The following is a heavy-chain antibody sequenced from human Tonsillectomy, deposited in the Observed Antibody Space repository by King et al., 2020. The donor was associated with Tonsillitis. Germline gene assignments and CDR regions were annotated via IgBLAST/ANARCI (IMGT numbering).Heavy chain of an antibody. D-gene: IGHD1-26*01. Sequence: QLVQSGSELKKPGASVKVSCKASGYTFTSYAMNWVRQAPGQGLEWMGWINTNTGNQTYAQGFTGRFVFSLDTSVSTAYLQISSLKAEDTAVYYCARDPLPESYSGGPPFDYWGQGTLVTVSA. CDR2: INTNTGNQ. J-gene: IGHJ4*02. V-gene: IGHV7-4-1*02. CDR3: ARDPLPESYSGGPPFDY. CDR1: GYTFTSYA.